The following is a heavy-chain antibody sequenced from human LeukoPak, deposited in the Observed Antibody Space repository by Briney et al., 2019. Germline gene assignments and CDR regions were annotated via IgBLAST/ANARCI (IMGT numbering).Heavy chain of an antibody. J-gene: IGHJ4*02. Sequence: SGPTLVKPTQTLTLTCTFSGFSLSTTGVAVGWIRQPPGKALEWLALIYWDDDKRYSPSLKSRLTITKDTSKNQVVLSMTNMDPVDTATYYCAHRSYVSGSYYSTKFDYWGQGTLVTVSS. CDR2: IYWDDDK. CDR1: GFSLSTTGVA. CDR3: AHRSYVSGSYYSTKFDY. D-gene: IGHD3-10*01. V-gene: IGHV2-5*02.